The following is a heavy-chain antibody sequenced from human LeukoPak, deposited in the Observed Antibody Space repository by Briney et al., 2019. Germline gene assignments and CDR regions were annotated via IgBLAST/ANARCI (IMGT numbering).Heavy chain of an antibody. Sequence: GGSLRLSCEASGFTLSDYHMSWIRQAPGKGREWVSQISSSAYTMHHANSVKGRFTISRDNAKNSLSLQTNSLRADDTAVYYCARLNGHYSRGVDYWGQGTLVTVSS. CDR1: GFTLSDYH. D-gene: IGHD2-15*01. CDR3: ARLNGHYSRGVDY. J-gene: IGHJ4*01. CDR2: ISSSAYTM. V-gene: IGHV3-11*01.